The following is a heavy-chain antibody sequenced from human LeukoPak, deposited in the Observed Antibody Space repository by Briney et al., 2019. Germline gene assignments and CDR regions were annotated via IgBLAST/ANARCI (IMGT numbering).Heavy chain of an antibody. V-gene: IGHV1-69*05. CDR1: GGTFSSYA. CDR3: ASTVWELFDY. J-gene: IGHJ4*02. CDR2: IIPIFGTA. D-gene: IGHD1-26*01. Sequence: ASVKVSCKASGGTFSSYAISWVRQAPGQGLEWMGGIIPIFGTANYAQKFQGRVTITTDESTSTAYMELSSLRSEDTAVYYCASTVWELFDYWGQGTLVTVSS.